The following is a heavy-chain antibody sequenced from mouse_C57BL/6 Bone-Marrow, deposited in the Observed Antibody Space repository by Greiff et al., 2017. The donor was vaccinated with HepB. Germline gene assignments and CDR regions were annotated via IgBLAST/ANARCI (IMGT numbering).Heavy chain of an antibody. CDR2: ISNLAYSI. V-gene: IGHV5-15*01. Sequence: EVKLVESGGGLVQPGGSLKLSCAASGFTFSDYGMAWVRQAPRKGPEWVAFISNLAYSIYYADTVTSRFTISRENAKNTLYLEMSSLRSEDTAMYYCARLIYYDYDEGYFDVWGTGTTVTVSS. CDR3: ARLIYYDYDEGYFDV. CDR1: GFTFSDYG. J-gene: IGHJ1*03. D-gene: IGHD2-4*01.